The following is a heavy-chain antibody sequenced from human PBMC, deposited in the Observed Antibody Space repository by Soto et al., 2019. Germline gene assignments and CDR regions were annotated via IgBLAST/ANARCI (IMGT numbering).Heavy chain of an antibody. J-gene: IGHJ5*01. D-gene: IGHD3-10*01. Sequence: GGSLRLSCAASGFTFSTCNMNWVRQAPGKGLEWISSISSGSSYIYYAGSVKGRFTISRDNAKNSLFLQMNSLRADDTAVYYCARDILSGGAYPDSWGQGTKVTVSS. CDR1: GFTFSTCN. CDR3: ARDILSGGAYPDS. V-gene: IGHV3-21*01. CDR2: ISSGSSYI.